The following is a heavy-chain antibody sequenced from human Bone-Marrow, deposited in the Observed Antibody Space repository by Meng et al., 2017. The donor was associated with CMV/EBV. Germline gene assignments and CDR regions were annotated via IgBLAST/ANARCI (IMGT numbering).Heavy chain of an antibody. V-gene: IGHV4-59*01. Sequence: SETLSLTCTVSGGSISSYYWSWIRQPPGKGLEWIGYIYYSGSTNYNPSLKSRVTISVDTSKNQFSLKLSSVTAADTAAYYCARGNIVVVPAARFEFMDVWGQGTTVTVSS. CDR1: GGSISSYY. CDR3: ARGNIVVVPAARFEFMDV. J-gene: IGHJ6*02. D-gene: IGHD2-2*01. CDR2: IYYSGST.